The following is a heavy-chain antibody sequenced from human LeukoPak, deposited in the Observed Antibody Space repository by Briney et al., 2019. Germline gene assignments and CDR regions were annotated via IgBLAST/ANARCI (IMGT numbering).Heavy chain of an antibody. V-gene: IGHV5-51*01. CDR2: IYPGDSDT. J-gene: IGHJ6*03. CDR1: GYSFTSYW. D-gene: IGHD2-2*01. CDR3: ARHLEGSSWPNYYYYYMDV. Sequence: GESLKISCKGSGYSFTSYWIGWVRQMPGKGLEWMGIIYPGDSDTRYSPSFQGQVTISADKSISTAYLQWSSLKASDTAMYYCARHLEGSSWPNYYYYYMDVWGKGTTVTVSS.